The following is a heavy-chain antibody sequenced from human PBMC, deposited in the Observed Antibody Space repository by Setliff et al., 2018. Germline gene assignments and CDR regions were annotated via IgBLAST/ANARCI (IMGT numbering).Heavy chain of an antibody. CDR3: ARDQGYCGSASCYAQLWFDP. V-gene: IGHV4-4*08. J-gene: IGHJ5*02. D-gene: IGHD2-2*01. CDR2: IYSSGST. Sequence: SETLSLTCTVSGGSISSYYWSWIRQPPGKGLEWIGYIYSSGSTNYNPSLKSRVTISVDTSKNQLSLKLSSVTAADTAVYYCARDQGYCGSASCYAQLWFDPWGLGTLVTVSS. CDR1: GGSISSYY.